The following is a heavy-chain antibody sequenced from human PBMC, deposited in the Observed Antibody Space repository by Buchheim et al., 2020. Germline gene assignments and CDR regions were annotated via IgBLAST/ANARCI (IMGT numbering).Heavy chain of an antibody. J-gene: IGHJ4*02. CDR3: ARDPRYCSGGSCYPDY. CDR1: GFTFSSYE. CDR2: ISSSGSTI. D-gene: IGHD2-15*01. V-gene: IGHV3-48*03. Sequence: EVQLMESGGGLVQPGGSLRLSCAASGFTFSSYEMNWVRQAPGKGLEWVSYISSSGSTIYYADSVKGRFTISRDNAKNSLYLQMNSLRAEDTAVYYCARDPRYCSGGSCYPDYWGQGTL.